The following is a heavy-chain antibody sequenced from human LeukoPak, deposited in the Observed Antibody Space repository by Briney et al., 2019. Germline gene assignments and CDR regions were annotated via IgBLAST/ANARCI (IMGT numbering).Heavy chain of an antibody. CDR2: ISYDGTNK. CDR3: AKANWGSRLGAFDI. D-gene: IGHD7-27*01. V-gene: IGHV3-30*04. Sequence: PGRSLRLSCAASGFTFSSYAMHWVRQAPGKGLEWVTIISYDGTNKYYADSVKGRFTISRDNSKNTLFLQMNSLRAEDTALYYCAKANWGSRLGAFDIWGQGTMVTVSS. J-gene: IGHJ3*02. CDR1: GFTFSSYA.